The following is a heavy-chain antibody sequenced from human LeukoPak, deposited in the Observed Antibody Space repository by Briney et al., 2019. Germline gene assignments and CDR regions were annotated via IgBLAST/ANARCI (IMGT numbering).Heavy chain of an antibody. Sequence: GGSLRLSCAASGFSVSDKYMSWVRQAPGKGLEWVSVLYTGGNIYYSDFVKGRFTISGDNSNNMVFLQMNSLTAEDTALYYCAGGQMFTSGGFDNWGQGALVTVSS. V-gene: IGHV3-53*01. D-gene: IGHD6-19*01. CDR2: LYTGGNI. CDR3: AGGQMFTSGGFDN. J-gene: IGHJ4*02. CDR1: GFSVSDKY.